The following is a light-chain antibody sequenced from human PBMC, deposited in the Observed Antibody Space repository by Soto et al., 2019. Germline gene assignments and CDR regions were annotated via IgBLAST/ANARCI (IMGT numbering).Light chain of an antibody. Sequence: DIQITQFPSTLSGTVGDRVTITFRASQTISSWLAWYQQKPGKAPKPLIYKASTLKSGVPSRFSGSGSGTEFTLTISSLQPDDFATYYCQHYNSYSEAFGQGTKVDIK. CDR2: KAS. J-gene: IGKJ1*01. V-gene: IGKV1-5*03. CDR3: QHYNSYSEA. CDR1: QTISSW.